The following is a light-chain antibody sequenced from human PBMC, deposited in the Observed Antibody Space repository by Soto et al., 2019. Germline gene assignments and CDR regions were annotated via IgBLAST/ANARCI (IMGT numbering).Light chain of an antibody. CDR2: EVD. CDR1: STDVGGYNS. CDR3: SSYAGSDILL. Sequence: QSALTQPPSASGSPGQSVTVSCTGTSTDVGGYNSVSWYQQHPGKAPKLIIYEVDKRPSGVPDRFSGSKSGNTASLTVSGLQDDDEADYFCSSYAGSDILLFGGGTKLTVL. V-gene: IGLV2-8*01. J-gene: IGLJ2*01.